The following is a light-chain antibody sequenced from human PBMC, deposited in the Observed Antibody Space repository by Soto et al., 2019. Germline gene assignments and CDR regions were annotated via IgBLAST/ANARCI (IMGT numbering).Light chain of an antibody. CDR1: SSDVGGYNY. V-gene: IGLV2-14*01. Sequence: QSVLTQPASVSGSPGQSITISCTGTSSDVGGYNYVSWYQQYPGKAPKLMIYEVSNRPSGVSNRFSGSKSGNTASLTISGLQAEDEADYYCSSYTSRVVFGGGTKLTVL. CDR3: SSYTSRVV. J-gene: IGLJ2*01. CDR2: EVS.